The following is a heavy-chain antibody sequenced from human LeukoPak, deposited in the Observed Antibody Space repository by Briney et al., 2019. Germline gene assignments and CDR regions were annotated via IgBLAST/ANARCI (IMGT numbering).Heavy chain of an antibody. Sequence: GGSLRLSCATSGFTFRNFDLHWVRQATGEGLEWASAIGTAGDTYYPDSVKGRFTISRDNAKNSFYLQMDNLRVGDTAVYYCSRGGAPAGYAYDIWGHGTVVTVSS. V-gene: IGHV3-13*01. CDR2: IGTAGDT. CDR1: GFTFRNFD. D-gene: IGHD6-13*01. J-gene: IGHJ3*02. CDR3: SRGGAPAGYAYDI.